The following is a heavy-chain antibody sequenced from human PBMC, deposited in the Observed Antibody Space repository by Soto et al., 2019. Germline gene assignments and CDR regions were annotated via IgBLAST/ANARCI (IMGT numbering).Heavy chain of an antibody. CDR3: ARDARYASSSYGFDV. Sequence: QVQLVESGGGLVKPGGSLRLSCVASGFTFSDYYMSWNRQAPGKGLEWVSYISNSGHAIYYADSVKGRFTVSRDNSNNSMSLQMDSLRADDTAIYYCARDARYASSSYGFDVWGQGTTVSVSS. D-gene: IGHD6-13*01. CDR1: GFTFSDYY. CDR2: ISNSGHAI. J-gene: IGHJ6*02. V-gene: IGHV3-11*01.